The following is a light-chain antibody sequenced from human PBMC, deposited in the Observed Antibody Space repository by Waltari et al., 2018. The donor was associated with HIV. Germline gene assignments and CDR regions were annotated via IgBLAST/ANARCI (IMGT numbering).Light chain of an antibody. V-gene: IGLV4-69*01. CDR1: SGHSSYA. CDR2: LNSDGSH. J-gene: IGLJ2*01. Sequence: QLVLTQSPSASASLGASVKLTCTLSSGHSSYAIAWHQQQPEKGPRYLMKLNSDGSHSKGDGVPGRFAGSSSGAERYLTSSSLQSEDEAEYYCQTWGTGIQVFGGGTRLTV. CDR3: QTWGTGIQV.